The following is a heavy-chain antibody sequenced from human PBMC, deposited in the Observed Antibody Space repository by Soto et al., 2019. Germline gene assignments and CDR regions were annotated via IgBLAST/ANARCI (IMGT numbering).Heavy chain of an antibody. D-gene: IGHD2-8*02. CDR2: INPNGGST. J-gene: IGHJ3*02. Sequence: GASVKVSCKASGYTFINYYMHWARQAPGQGLEWMGIINPNGGSTTYAQKFQGRATLTRDTSTNTVNMELSSLRSEDTAVYYCARENGLVRRNDPFDIWGQGTMVTVSS. CDR1: GYTFINYY. CDR3: ARENGLVRRNDPFDI. V-gene: IGHV1-46*01.